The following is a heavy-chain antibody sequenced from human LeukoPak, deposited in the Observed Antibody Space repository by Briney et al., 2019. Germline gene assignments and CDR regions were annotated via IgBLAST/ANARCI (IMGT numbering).Heavy chain of an antibody. CDR2: IIPIFGTA. CDR3: SGGDYYDSSGYYRSYYYYYGMDV. CDR1: RGTFSSYA. V-gene: IGHV1-69*13. D-gene: IGHD3-22*01. J-gene: IGHJ6*02. Sequence: SVKVSCKASRGTFSSYAISWVRQAPGQGLEWMGGIIPIFGTANYAQKFQGRVTITADESTSTAYMELSSLRSEDTAVYYCSGGDYYDSSGYYRSYYYYYGMDVWGQGTTVTVSS.